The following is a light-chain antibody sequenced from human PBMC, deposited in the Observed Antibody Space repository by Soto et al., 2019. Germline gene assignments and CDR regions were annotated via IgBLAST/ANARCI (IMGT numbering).Light chain of an antibody. J-gene: IGKJ1*01. CDR2: DAS. CDR3: QQSYNSPQT. CDR1: HTISTY. V-gene: IGKV1-39*01. Sequence: QMTQSPSCLAACVGDRVIITCRASHTISTYVNWYRQKSGEAPELLIYDASTLQSGVPSRFIGGGSGTDFTLTISSLQPEDFATYYCQQSYNSPQTFGQGIKVDI.